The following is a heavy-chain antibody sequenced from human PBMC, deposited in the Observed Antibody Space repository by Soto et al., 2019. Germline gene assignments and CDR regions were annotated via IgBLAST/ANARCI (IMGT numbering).Heavy chain of an antibody. CDR2: TRNKANSYTT. V-gene: IGHV3-72*01. J-gene: IGHJ4*02. CDR1: EFTFSDHY. Sequence: GGSLRLSCAASEFTFSDHYMDWGRQAPGKGLEWVGRTRNKANSYTTEYAASVKGRFTISRDDSKNSVYLQMNSLKTEDTAVYYCARAPSGRYYLDYWGQGSLVTVSS. CDR3: ARAPSGRYYLDY. D-gene: IGHD1-26*01.